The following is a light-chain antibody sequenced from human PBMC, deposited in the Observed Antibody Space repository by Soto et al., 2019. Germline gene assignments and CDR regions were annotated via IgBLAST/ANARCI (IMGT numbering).Light chain of an antibody. CDR1: QSVSSSY. CDR3: QQYGSSPPFT. CDR2: GAC. V-gene: IGKV3-20*01. Sequence: EIVLTQSPATLSLSPGERATLSCKASQSVSSSYLAWYQQKPGQAPRLLIYGACRRATGIPGRFSGSGSGTDFPLTISRLEPEDFAVYYWQQYGSSPPFTFGQGTRLENK. J-gene: IGKJ5*01.